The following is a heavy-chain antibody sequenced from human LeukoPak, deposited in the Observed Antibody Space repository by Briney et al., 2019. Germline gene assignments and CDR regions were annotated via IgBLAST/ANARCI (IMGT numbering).Heavy chain of an antibody. V-gene: IGHV3-66*02. D-gene: IGHD5-24*01. Sequence: GGSLRLSCAASGFTVSSNYMSWVRQAPGKGLEWVSVIYSGGSTYYADSVKGRFTISRDNSKNTLYLQMNSLRAEDTAVYYCASYRREMATINYYYGMDVWGQGTTVTVSS. CDR2: IYSGGST. CDR3: ASYRREMATINYYYGMDV. J-gene: IGHJ6*02. CDR1: GFTVSSNY.